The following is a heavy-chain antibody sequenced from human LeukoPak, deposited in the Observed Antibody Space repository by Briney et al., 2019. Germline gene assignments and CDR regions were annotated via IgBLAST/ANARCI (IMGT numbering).Heavy chain of an antibody. CDR3: ARVSSVVTKPSDY. CDR2: IKKDGSEK. D-gene: IGHD4-17*01. V-gene: IGHV3-7*01. Sequence: GGSLRLSCAASGFTFSSHWMSWVRQAPGKGLEWVANIKKDGSEKYYVDAVKGRFTISRDNAKTSLYLQMNSLGAEDTAVYYCARVSSVVTKPSDYWGQGTLVTVSS. J-gene: IGHJ4*02. CDR1: GFTFSSHW.